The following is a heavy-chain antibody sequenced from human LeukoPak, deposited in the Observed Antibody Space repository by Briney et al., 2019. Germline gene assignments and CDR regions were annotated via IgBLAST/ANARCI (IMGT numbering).Heavy chain of an antibody. J-gene: IGHJ4*02. D-gene: IGHD3-10*01. V-gene: IGHV4-59*01. CDR3: ARARLLWFGEFDY. Sequence: SETLSLTCSVSGGSISSYFWSWIRQAPGKGLEWVGYALYTGSTEYNPALKSRVTISLDTSNNQFSLRLSSVTAADTAVYYCARARLLWFGEFDYWGQGTLVTVSS. CDR2: ALYTGST. CDR1: GGSISSYF.